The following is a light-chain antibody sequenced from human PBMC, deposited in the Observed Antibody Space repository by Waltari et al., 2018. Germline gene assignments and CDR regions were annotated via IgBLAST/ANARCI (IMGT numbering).Light chain of an antibody. J-gene: IGLJ3*02. Sequence: QSALTQPASVSGSPGQSITISCTGLSRDVGRYNYVPWYQQHPGKAPTLMIYDVSNRPSGVSNRFSGSKSGNTASLTISGLQAEDEADYYCSSYTSSRRGVFGGGTKLTVL. CDR1: SRDVGRYNY. CDR3: SSYTSSRRGV. V-gene: IGLV2-14*01. CDR2: DVS.